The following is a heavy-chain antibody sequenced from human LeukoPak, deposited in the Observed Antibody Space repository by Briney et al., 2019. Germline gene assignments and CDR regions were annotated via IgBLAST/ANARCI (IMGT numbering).Heavy chain of an antibody. Sequence: GGSLRLSCAASGFTFSDYYLSWFRQAPGKGLARVSYMSGSGSTVYYADSVRGRFTVSRDNAKNSLYLQMNSLRAEDTAVYYCARGACVTCPRDYWGQGTLVTVSS. CDR1: GFTFSDYY. J-gene: IGHJ4*02. V-gene: IGHV3-11*01. CDR3: ARGACVTCPRDY. CDR2: MSGSGSTV. D-gene: IGHD2-21*01.